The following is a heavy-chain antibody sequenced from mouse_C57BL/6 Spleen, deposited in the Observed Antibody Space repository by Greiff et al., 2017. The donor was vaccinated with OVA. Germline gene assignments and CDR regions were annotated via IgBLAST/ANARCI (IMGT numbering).Heavy chain of an antibody. CDR2: INPNNGGT. CDR1: GYTFTDYN. CDR3: ARGPNWDGYYFDY. Sequence: EVQLQQSGPELVKPGASVKMSCKASGYTFTDYNMHWVKQSHGKSLEWIGYINPNNGGTSYNQKFKGKATLTVNKSSSTAYMELRSLTSEDSAVYYCARGPNWDGYYFDYWGQGTTLTVSS. D-gene: IGHD4-1*01. J-gene: IGHJ2*01. V-gene: IGHV1-22*01.